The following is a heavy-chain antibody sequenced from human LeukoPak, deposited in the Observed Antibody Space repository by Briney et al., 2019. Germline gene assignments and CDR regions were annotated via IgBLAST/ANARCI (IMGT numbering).Heavy chain of an antibody. J-gene: IGHJ4*02. Sequence: SETLSLTCTVSGGSISSYYWSWVRQPPGKGLEWVGDIYYSGSTNYNPSLKSRVTISVDTSKNQFSLKLSSVTAADTAVYYCARSDYGDYIFDYWGQGTLVTVSS. CDR2: IYYSGST. D-gene: IGHD4-17*01. CDR1: GGSISSYY. V-gene: IGHV4-59*01. CDR3: ARSDYGDYIFDY.